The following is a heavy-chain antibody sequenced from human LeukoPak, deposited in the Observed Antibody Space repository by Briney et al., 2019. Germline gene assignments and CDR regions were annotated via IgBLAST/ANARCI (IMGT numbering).Heavy chain of an antibody. CDR1: GGSISSHY. CDR3: ARRLDYGGSPFDY. V-gene: IGHV4-59*08. CDR2: INYSGST. J-gene: IGHJ4*02. Sequence: SETLSLTCTVSGGSISSHYWSWIRQPPGKGREWIGYINYSGSTSYNPSLKSRVTISIDTSENQFSLKLNSVTAADTAVYYCARRLDYGGSPFDYWGQGTLVTVSS. D-gene: IGHD4-23*01.